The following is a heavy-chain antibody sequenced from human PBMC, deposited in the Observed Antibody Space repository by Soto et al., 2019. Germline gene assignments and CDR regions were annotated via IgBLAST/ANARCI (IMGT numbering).Heavy chain of an antibody. V-gene: IGHV6-1*01. CDR2: TYYRSKWFH. Sequence: SQTLSLTCAISGDSISSDITSWNWIRQSPSRGLEWLGRTYYRSKWFHDYAASVKSRITINPDTSKNQFSLELNSMTPEDTAVYYCARGNALDVWGQGTVVTVSS. J-gene: IGHJ3*01. CDR3: ARGNALDV. D-gene: IGHD3-10*01. CDR1: GDSISSDITS.